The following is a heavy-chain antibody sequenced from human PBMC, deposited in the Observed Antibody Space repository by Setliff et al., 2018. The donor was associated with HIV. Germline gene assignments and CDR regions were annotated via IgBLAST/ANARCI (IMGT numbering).Heavy chain of an antibody. CDR3: ARGAEYCSSTSCPFDY. V-gene: IGHV1-18*01. J-gene: IGHJ4*02. D-gene: IGHD2-2*01. CDR2: ISAYNGNT. Sequence: ASVKVSFKASGYTFTSYGISWVRQAPGQGLEWMGWISAYNGNTNYAQKLQGRVTMTTDTSTSTAYMELRSLRSDDTAVYYCARGAEYCSSTSCPFDYWGQGTLVTVSS. CDR1: GYTFTSYG.